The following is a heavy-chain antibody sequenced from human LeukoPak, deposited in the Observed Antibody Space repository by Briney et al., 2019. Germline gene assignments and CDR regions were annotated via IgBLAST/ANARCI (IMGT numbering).Heavy chain of an antibody. CDR1: GGSISSYY. J-gene: IGHJ4*02. Sequence: NPSETLSLTCTVSGGSISSYYWSWIRQPPGKGLEWIGYIYYSGSTNYNPSLKSRVTISVDTSKNQFSLKLTSETAADTAVYYCARGVPEYYDFWSGYFYYFDYWGQGTLVTVSS. CDR2: IYYSGST. D-gene: IGHD3-3*01. CDR3: ARGVPEYYDFWSGYFYYFDY. V-gene: IGHV4-59*01.